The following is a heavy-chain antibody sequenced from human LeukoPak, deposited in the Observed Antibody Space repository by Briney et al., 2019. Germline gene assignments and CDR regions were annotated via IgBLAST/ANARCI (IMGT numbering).Heavy chain of an antibody. Sequence: PGGSLRLSCTASGFMFSNYWMTWVRQAPGKGLEWVAQINQDGSKEYYIDSVKARFSISRDNARNSLSLQMNSLRAEDTAVYYCVRDGGVSGYDLLDYWGQGTLVTVSS. V-gene: IGHV3-7*01. CDR3: VRDGGVSGYDLLDY. CDR2: INQDGSKE. CDR1: GFMFSNYW. D-gene: IGHD5-12*01. J-gene: IGHJ4*02.